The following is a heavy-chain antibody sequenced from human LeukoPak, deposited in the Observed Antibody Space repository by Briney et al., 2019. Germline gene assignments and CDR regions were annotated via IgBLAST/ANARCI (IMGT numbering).Heavy chain of an antibody. D-gene: IGHD3-22*01. Sequence: GGSLRLSCAASGFTFSSYWMSWVRQAPGEGLEWVANIKQDGSEKYYVDSVKGRFTISRDNAKNSLYLQMNSLRAEDTAVYYCARDYDVDIYYDSSGYRGDAFDIWGQGTMVTVSS. CDR2: IKQDGSEK. V-gene: IGHV3-7*01. CDR1: GFTFSSYW. J-gene: IGHJ3*02. CDR3: ARDYDVDIYYDSSGYRGDAFDI.